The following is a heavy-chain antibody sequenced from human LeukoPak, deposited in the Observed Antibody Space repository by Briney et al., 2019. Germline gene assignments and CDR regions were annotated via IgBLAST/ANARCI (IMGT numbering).Heavy chain of an antibody. CDR2: ISGSSGST. V-gene: IGHV3-23*01. J-gene: IGHJ4*02. D-gene: IGHD6-19*01. CDR1: GFTFSSYA. CDR3: AKATYYSSGHGYYSDY. Sequence: GGSLRLSCAASGFTFSSYAMIWVRQAPGKGLEWVSGISGSSGSTYYADSVKGRFTISRDNSKNTLYLQMNSLRAEDTAVYYCAKATYYSSGHGYYSDYWGQGTLVTVSS.